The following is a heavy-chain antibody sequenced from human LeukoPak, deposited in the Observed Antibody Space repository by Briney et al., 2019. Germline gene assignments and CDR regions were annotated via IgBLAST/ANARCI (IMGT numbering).Heavy chain of an antibody. CDR1: GFTFSSYA. D-gene: IGHD2-2*01. J-gene: IGHJ4*02. V-gene: IGHV3-23*01. CDR2: ISGSGGST. CDR3: ATPPQEYQLPIDY. Sequence: GGSLRLSCAASGFTFSSYAMSWVRQAPGKGLEWVSAISGSGGSTYRADSVKGRFTISRDNSKNTLYLQMNSLRAEDTAVYYCATPPQEYQLPIDYWGQGTLVTVSS.